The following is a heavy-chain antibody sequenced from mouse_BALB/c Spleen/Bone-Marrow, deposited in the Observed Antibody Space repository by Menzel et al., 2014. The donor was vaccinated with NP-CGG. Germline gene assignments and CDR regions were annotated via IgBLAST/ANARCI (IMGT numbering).Heavy chain of an antibody. CDR1: GFNIKDTY. CDR2: IDPANGNT. J-gene: IGHJ4*01. V-gene: IGHV14-3*02. CDR3: AREATYAMDY. D-gene: IGHD3-2*02. Sequence: VQLQQSGAELVKPGASVKLSCTASGFNIKDTYMHWVKQRPEQGLEWIGRIDPANGNTKSVPKFQGKATMTADTSSNTAYLQLSSLTSEDTAVYCCAREATYAMDYWGQGTSVTVSS.